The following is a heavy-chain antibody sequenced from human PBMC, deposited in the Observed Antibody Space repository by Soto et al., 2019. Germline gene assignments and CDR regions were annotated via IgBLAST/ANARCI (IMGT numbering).Heavy chain of an antibody. CDR2: INHSGST. Sequence: SETLSLTCAVHGWSFSGYYWSWIRQPPGKGLEWIGEINHSGSTNYNPSLKSRVTISVDTSKNQFSLKLSSVTAADTAVYYCARLSYSSSWKIYYYYGMDVWGQGTTVT. V-gene: IGHV4-34*01. CDR1: GWSFSGYY. J-gene: IGHJ6*02. D-gene: IGHD6-13*01. CDR3: ARLSYSSSWKIYYYYGMDV.